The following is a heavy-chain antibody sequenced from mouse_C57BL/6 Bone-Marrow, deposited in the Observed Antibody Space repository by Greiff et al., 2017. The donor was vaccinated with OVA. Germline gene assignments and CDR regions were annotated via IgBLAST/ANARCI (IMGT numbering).Heavy chain of an antibody. V-gene: IGHV5-9-1*02. J-gene: IGHJ4*01. Sequence: EVKLMESGEGLVKPGESLKLSCAASGFTFSSYAMSWVRQTPEKRLEWVAYISSGGDYIYYADTVKGRFTISRDNARNTLYLQMSSLKSEDTAMYYGTREGITLLRYARDYWGQGTSVTVSS. D-gene: IGHD1-1*01. CDR3: TREGITLLRYARDY. CDR1: GFTFSSYA. CDR2: ISSGGDYI.